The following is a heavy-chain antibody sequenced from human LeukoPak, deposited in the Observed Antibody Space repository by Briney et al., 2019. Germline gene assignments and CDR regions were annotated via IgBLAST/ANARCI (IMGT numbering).Heavy chain of an antibody. V-gene: IGHV3-23*01. CDR3: AKNSGRDGYNDYFDY. CDR2: INANSGTT. J-gene: IGHJ4*02. CDR1: GFAFSFYA. Sequence: GGSLRLSCAASGFAFSFYAMSWLRQPPGKGLEWVSTINANSGTTSYAASVKGRFTISRDNSKNTVYLQMNSLRPEDTAVYYCAKNSGRDGYNDYFDYWGQGTLVTVSS. D-gene: IGHD5-24*01.